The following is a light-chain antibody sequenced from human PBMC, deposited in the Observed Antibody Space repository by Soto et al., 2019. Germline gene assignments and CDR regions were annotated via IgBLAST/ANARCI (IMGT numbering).Light chain of an antibody. J-gene: IGLJ2*01. CDR1: SSDVGNYNL. V-gene: IGLV2-23*02. Sequence: QSVLTQPASVSGSPGQSITISCTGTSSDVGNYNLVSWYQQHPGKAPKLLIYEVNERPSGVSNRFSGSKSGNTASLTISGLQAEDEADYYCCSKAGRSTVVCGGGTKLTVL. CDR3: CSKAGRSTVV. CDR2: EVN.